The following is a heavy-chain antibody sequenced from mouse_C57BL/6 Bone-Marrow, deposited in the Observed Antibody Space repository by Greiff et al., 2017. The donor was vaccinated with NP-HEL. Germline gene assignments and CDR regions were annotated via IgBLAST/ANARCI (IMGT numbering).Heavy chain of an antibody. J-gene: IGHJ4*01. CDR3: ARGELGPSMDY. Sequence: DVQLQESGPGLVKPSQSLSLTCSVTGYSITSCYYWNWIRQFPGNKLEWMGYISYDGSNNYNPSLKNRISITRDTSKNQFFLKLNSVTTEDTATYYCARGELGPSMDYWGQGTSVTVSS. D-gene: IGHD4-1*01. CDR1: GYSITSCYY. V-gene: IGHV3-6*01. CDR2: ISYDGSN.